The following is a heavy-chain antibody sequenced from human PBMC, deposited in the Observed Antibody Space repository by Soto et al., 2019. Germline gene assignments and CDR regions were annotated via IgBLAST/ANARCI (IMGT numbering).Heavy chain of an antibody. CDR3: ARGVPLIGAFQVGAPDKYFFGS. J-gene: IGHJ4*02. CDR1: GGSFSGYN. CDR2: MNQSGNT. Sequence: PSETLSLTCAVYGGSFSGYNWSWIRQPPEKGLEWVGEMNQSGNTNQNPSLESRVSISVDTSKNQFSLKLRSVTAADTAVYYCARGVPLIGAFQVGAPDKYFFGSWGLGTLVTVSS. D-gene: IGHD3-3*01. V-gene: IGHV4-34*01.